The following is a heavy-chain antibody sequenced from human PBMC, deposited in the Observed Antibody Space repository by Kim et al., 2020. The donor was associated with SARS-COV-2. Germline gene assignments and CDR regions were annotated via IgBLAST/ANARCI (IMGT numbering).Heavy chain of an antibody. Sequence: GGSLRLSCAASGFTFSSDGMHWVRQAPGKGLEWVAVIWYDGSNENYADAVKGRCTISRDNSNNTQYPQLNSLRDEDAAVYYCERDRVPAAGRDYYMDVWGKGTTVTVSS. J-gene: IGHJ6*03. V-gene: IGHV3-33*01. D-gene: IGHD6-13*01. CDR2: IWYDGSNE. CDR3: ERDRVPAAGRDYYMDV. CDR1: GFTFSSDG.